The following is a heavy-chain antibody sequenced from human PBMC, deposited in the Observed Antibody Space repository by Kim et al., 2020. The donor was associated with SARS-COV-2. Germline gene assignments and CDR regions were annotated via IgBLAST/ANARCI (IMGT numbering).Heavy chain of an antibody. V-gene: IGHV1-18*01. CDR2: ISAYNGNT. J-gene: IGHJ4*02. CDR3: ARALFVDYYGSGSLGY. D-gene: IGHD3-10*01. Sequence: ASVKVSCKASGYTFTSYGISWVRQAPGQGLEWMGWISAYNGNTNNAQKLQGRVTMTTDTSTSTAYMELRSLRSDDTAVYYCARALFVDYYGSGSLGYWGQGTLVTVSS. CDR1: GYTFTSYG.